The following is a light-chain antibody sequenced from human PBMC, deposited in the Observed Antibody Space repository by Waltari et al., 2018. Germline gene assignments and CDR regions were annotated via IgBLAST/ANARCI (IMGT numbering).Light chain of an antibody. CDR1: SSDVGGYKY. V-gene: IGLV2-14*01. J-gene: IGLJ3*02. CDR2: DVT. CDR3: SSYTSSGTVV. Sequence: QSALTQPASVSGSPGQSITISCSGTSSDVGGYKYVPWYQQHPGKAPQLMIYDVTNRPSGVSNRFYGSKSGNTASLTISGLQAEDEADYYCSSYTSSGTVVFGGGTKLTVL.